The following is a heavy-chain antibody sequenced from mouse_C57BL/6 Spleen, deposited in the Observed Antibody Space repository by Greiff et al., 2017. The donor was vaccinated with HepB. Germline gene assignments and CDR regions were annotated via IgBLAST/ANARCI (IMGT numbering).Heavy chain of an antibody. CDR1: GYTFTSYW. CDR3: ERYGNYEVAWFAY. D-gene: IGHD2-1*01. Sequence: VQLQQPGAELVKPGASVKLSCKASGYTFTSYWMHWVKQRPGRGLEWIGRIDPNSGGTKYNEKLKSKATLTVDKPSTTAYMKLSSLTSEDSAVYYCERYGNYEVAWFAYWGQGTLVTVSA. CDR2: IDPNSGGT. J-gene: IGHJ3*01. V-gene: IGHV1-72*01.